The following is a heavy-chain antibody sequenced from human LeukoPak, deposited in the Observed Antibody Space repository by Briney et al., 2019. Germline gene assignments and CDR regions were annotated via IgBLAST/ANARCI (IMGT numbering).Heavy chain of an antibody. J-gene: IGHJ4*02. D-gene: IGHD5-12*01. CDR3: ASGYDLPY. CDR2: ISRSGSTI. Sequence: LGGSLRLSCAASTFTFSSYEMNWVRQAPGKGLEWISYISRSGSTIYYADSVKGRFTISRDNAKNSLYLQMNSLRAEDTAVYYCASGYDLPYWGQGTLVTVSS. V-gene: IGHV3-48*03. CDR1: TFTFSSYE.